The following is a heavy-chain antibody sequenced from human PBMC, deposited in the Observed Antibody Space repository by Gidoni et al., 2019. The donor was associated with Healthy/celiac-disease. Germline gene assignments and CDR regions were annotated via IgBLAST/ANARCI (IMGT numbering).Heavy chain of an antibody. D-gene: IGHD1-26*01. V-gene: IGHV3-21*01. CDR2: ISSSSSYI. CDR3: ARDMPAGGWELPTTPYYYYGMDV. CDR1: GFNFSSYS. Sequence: EVQLVESGGGLVKPGGSLRLSCAASGFNFSSYSMNWVRQAPGKGLEWVSSISSSSSYIYYADSVKGRFTISRDNAKNSLYLQMNSLRAEDTAVYYCARDMPAGGWELPTTPYYYYGMDVWGQGTTVTVSS. J-gene: IGHJ6*02.